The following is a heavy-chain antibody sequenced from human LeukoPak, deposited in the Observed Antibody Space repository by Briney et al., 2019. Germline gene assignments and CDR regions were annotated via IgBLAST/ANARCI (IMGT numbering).Heavy chain of an antibody. CDR2: IYYSGST. V-gene: IGHV4-59*01. D-gene: IGHD3-9*01. CDR1: GGSISSYY. Sequence: SETLSLTCTVSGGSISSYYWSWIRQPPGKGLEWIGYIYYSGSTNYNPSLKSRVTISVDTSKNQFSLKLSSVTAADTAVYYCAKGGDILTGYYLYWYFDLWGRGTLVTVSS. J-gene: IGHJ2*01. CDR3: AKGGDILTGYYLYWYFDL.